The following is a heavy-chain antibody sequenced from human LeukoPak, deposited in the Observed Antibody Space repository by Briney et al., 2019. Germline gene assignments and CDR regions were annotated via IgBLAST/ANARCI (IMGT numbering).Heavy chain of an antibody. CDR1: GGSITNYY. Sequence: SETLSLTCTVSGGSITNYYWNWIRQPAGKGLEWIGRIYISGSTNYNPSLEGRVTVSLDTSDNQFSLRLSSVTAADTAVYYCARSSDSSGWYGGGIFDYWGQGTLVTVSS. D-gene: IGHD6-19*01. CDR2: IYISGST. CDR3: ARSSDSSGWYGGGIFDY. V-gene: IGHV4-4*07. J-gene: IGHJ4*02.